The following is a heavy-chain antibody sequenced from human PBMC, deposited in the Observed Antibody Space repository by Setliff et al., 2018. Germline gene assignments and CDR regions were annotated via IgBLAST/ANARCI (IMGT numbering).Heavy chain of an antibody. CDR1: GFTFSDYY. D-gene: IGHD6-13*01. V-gene: IGHV3-11*01. Sequence: PGGSLRLSCAASGFTFSDYYMSWIRQAPGKGLEWVSYISSSGSTIYYADSVKGRFTISRDNAKNSLYLQMNSLSAEDTALYYCARGGFMAAAGIPPDYWGQGTLVTVSS. J-gene: IGHJ4*02. CDR2: ISSSGSTI. CDR3: ARGGFMAAAGIPPDY.